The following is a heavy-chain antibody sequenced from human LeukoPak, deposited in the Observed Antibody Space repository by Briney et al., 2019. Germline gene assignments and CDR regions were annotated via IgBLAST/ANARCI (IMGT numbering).Heavy chain of an antibody. V-gene: IGHV1-18*01. D-gene: IGHD2-21*02. Sequence: ASVKVSCKASGYTFISYGISWGRQAPGHGLEWMGWISGYNGNTNYAQNLQGRVTMTTDTSTSTAYMELRSLRSDDTAVYYCARGLGVVTSQSEQPKPRYFDLWGRGTQVTVSS. CDR3: ARGLGVVTSQSEQPKPRYFDL. CDR1: GYTFISYG. J-gene: IGHJ2*01. CDR2: ISGYNGNT.